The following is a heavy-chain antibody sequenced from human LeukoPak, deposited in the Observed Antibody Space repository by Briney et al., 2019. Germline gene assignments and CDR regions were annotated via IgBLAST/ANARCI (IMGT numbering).Heavy chain of an antibody. CDR2: ISTSSSYI. J-gene: IGHJ4*02. V-gene: IGHV3-21*01. D-gene: IGHD3-10*01. CDR3: ARFATYGSGTYAFDY. CDR1: GSPFGSNT. Sequence: GGPLRLSCEASGSPFGSNTINWVRQAQGKGLWWSPSISTSSSYIYYADSVKGLFTISRDNAKNSLYLQMNSLRAEDTAVYYCARFATYGSGTYAFDYWGQGTLVTVSS.